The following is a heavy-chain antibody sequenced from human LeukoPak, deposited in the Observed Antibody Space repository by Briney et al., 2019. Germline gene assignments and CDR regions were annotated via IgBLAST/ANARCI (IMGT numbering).Heavy chain of an antibody. D-gene: IGHD3-22*01. Sequence: GETLKISRKGSGYSFTSFWVGRGPQIPGKSLEAMGGIYPGDSDTRYSPSFQGQVTISADKSISTAYLQWSSLKASDTAMYYCARLGYYDSSGYLDYWGQGTLVTVSS. CDR2: IYPGDSDT. CDR1: GYSFTSFW. J-gene: IGHJ4*02. CDR3: ARLGYYDSSGYLDY. V-gene: IGHV5-51*01.